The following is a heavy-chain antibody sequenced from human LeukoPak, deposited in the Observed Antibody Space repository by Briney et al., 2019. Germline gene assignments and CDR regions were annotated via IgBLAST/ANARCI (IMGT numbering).Heavy chain of an antibody. CDR2: IYYSGTTNSGST. D-gene: IGHD5-18*01. CDR3: ARHAQVRLL. CDR1: GGSIRSDY. Sequence: PSETLSPTCTVSGGSIRSDYWSWIRQPPGKGLEWIGYIYYSGTTNSGSTNYNPSLKSRVTISVDTSNNQLSLKLSSATAADTAVYYCARHAQVRLLWGQGTLVTVSS. J-gene: IGHJ4*02. V-gene: IGHV4-59*08.